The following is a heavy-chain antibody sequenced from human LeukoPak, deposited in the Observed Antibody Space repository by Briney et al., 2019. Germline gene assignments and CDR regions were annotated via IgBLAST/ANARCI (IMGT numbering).Heavy chain of an antibody. D-gene: IGHD3-22*01. J-gene: IGHJ5*02. Sequence: GGSLRLSCAASGFSLSDYWMSWVRQAPGKGLEWVANIDQDESDKNYVDSVKGRFTISRDDAKNSLYLQMNSLRAEDTAVYYCARVRFYDRNWFDPWGQGTLVTVSS. V-gene: IGHV3-7*01. CDR3: ARVRFYDRNWFDP. CDR2: IDQDESDK. CDR1: GFSLSDYW.